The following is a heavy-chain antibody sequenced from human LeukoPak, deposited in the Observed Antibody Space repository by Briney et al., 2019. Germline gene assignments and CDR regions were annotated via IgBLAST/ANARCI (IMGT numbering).Heavy chain of an antibody. CDR1: GGSISSGGYY. CDR3: ARGRRPVTTVSVAFDI. V-gene: IGHV4-31*03. D-gene: IGHD4-17*01. CDR2: IYYSGST. Sequence: PSQTLSLTCTVSGGSISSGGYYWSWIRQHPGKGLEWIGYIYYSGSTYYNPSLKSRVTISVDTSKNQFSLKLSSVTAADTAVYSCARGRRPVTTVSVAFDIWGQGTMSPSLQ. J-gene: IGHJ3*02.